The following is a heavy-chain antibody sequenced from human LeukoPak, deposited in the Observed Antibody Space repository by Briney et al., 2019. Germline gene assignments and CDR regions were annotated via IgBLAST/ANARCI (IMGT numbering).Heavy chain of an antibody. CDR2: IIPIFGTA. Sequence: SVKVSCKASGGTFSSYAISWVRQAPGQGLEWMGRIIPIFGTANYAQKFRGRVTITTDESTSTAYMELSSLRSEDTAVYYCARDRIAAAGTRGFDYWGQGTLVTVSS. D-gene: IGHD6-13*01. V-gene: IGHV1-69*05. CDR1: GGTFSSYA. J-gene: IGHJ4*02. CDR3: ARDRIAAAGTRGFDY.